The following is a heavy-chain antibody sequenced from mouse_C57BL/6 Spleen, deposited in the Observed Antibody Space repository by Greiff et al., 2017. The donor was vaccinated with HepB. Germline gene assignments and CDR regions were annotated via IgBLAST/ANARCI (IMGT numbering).Heavy chain of an antibody. CDR1: GYTFTSYW. D-gene: IGHD1-1*01. J-gene: IGHJ2*01. CDR2: IHPSDSDT. CDR3: AINYYSSSPLDY. Sequence: QVQLKQPGAELVKPGASVKVSCKASGYTFTSYWMHWVKQRPGQGLEWIGRIHPSDSDTNYNQKFKGKATLTVDKSSSTAYMQLSSLTSEDSAVYYCAINYYSSSPLDYWGQGTTLTVSS. V-gene: IGHV1-74*01.